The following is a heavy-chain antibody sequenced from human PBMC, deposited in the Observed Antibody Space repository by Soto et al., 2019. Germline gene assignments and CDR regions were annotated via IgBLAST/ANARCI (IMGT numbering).Heavy chain of an antibody. CDR1: GFTFSSYG. CDR2: ISDTGSSN. V-gene: IGHV3-30*18. D-gene: IGHD2-2*01. Sequence: PGGSLRLFCVGSGFTFSSYGMHWVRQAPGKGLECVAVISDTGSSNYYAASVEGRFTISRENSKNTLSLHMDRLRVEDTAVYYCAKDRGGDCPDNSCYFGADYWGQGT. J-gene: IGHJ4*02. CDR3: AKDRGGDCPDNSCYFGADY.